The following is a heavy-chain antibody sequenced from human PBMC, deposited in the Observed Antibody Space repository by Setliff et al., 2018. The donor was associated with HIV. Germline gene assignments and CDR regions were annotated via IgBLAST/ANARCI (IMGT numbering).Heavy chain of an antibody. V-gene: IGHV3-15*01. D-gene: IGHD2-2*01. CDR2: IKSKTDGGTI. Sequence: GESLKISCAASGFTFSIAWMNWVRQAPGKGLEWVGRIKSKTDGGTIDYAAPVKGRFTISRDDSKKTLYLQMNSLKTEDTAVYYCTTDGIVVVPAAMPGDYYYGMDVWGQGTTVTVS. CDR1: GFTFSIAW. CDR3: TTDGIVVVPAAMPGDYYYGMDV. J-gene: IGHJ6*02.